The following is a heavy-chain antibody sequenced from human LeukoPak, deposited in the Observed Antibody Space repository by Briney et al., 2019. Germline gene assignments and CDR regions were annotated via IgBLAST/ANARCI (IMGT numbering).Heavy chain of an antibody. J-gene: IGHJ4*02. D-gene: IGHD6-13*01. V-gene: IGHV4-59*08. Sequence: PSETLSLTCTVSGGSISSYYWSWIRQPPGKGLEWTGYIYYSGSTNYNPSLKSRVTISVDTSKNQFSLKLSSVTAADTAVYYCARLAAGKGFDYWGQGTLVTVSS. CDR1: GGSISSYY. CDR2: IYYSGST. CDR3: ARLAAGKGFDY.